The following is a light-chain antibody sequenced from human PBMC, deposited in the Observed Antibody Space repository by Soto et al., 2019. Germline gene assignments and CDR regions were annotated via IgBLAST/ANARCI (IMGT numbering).Light chain of an antibody. J-gene: IGKJ1*01. CDR2: KAS. CDR1: QTISSW. V-gene: IGKV1-5*03. Sequence: EIQMTQAPSTIAGSVVDIVKITGRASQTISSWLAWYQQKPGKAPKLLIYKASTLNSGVPSRFSGSGSGTEFTLTISSLQPDDLATYYCQHYNSYSEACGQGTTVDIK. CDR3: QHYNSYSEA.